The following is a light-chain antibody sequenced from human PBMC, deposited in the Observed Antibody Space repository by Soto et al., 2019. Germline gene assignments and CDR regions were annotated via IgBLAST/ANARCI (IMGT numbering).Light chain of an antibody. CDR2: GAS. V-gene: IGKV3-15*01. Sequence: EIVMTQSPATLSLSPGERAALSCRASQSINSELAWYQQKPGQPPRLLIYGASNRAAGVPARFTGSESGSEFTLTISGLQSEDFAVSYCQQCHNLPLTFGQGTRLEI. CDR3: QQCHNLPLT. J-gene: IGKJ2*01. CDR1: QSINSE.